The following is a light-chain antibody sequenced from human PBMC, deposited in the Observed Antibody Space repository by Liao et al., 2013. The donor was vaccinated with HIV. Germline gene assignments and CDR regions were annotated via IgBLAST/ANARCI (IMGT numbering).Light chain of an antibody. CDR1: NIGSKS. J-gene: IGLJ2*01. Sequence: SYELTQPPSVSVAPGKTATITCGANNIGSKSVQWFQQKPGQAPSLVISYDSDRPSGIPERFSGSNSGITATLTISRVEAGDEADYYCQVWHSSSDHVVFGGGTKLTVL. CDR2: YDS. CDR3: QVWHSSSDHVV. V-gene: IGLV3-21*04.